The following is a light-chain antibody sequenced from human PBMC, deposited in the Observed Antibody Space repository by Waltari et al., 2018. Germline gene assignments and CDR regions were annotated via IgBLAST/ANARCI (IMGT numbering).Light chain of an antibody. V-gene: IGLV2-11*01. CDR2: YVS. Sequence: QSALTQPRSVSGPPGQSVTISCTGTSSAVGGYDFLSWYQQHPGKAPKLIMYYVSQRPSGVPDRFSGSKSGNTASLTITGLQAEDEAEYYCCSHAGSDTFWVFGGGTKVTVL. CDR3: CSHAGSDTFWV. CDR1: SSAVGGYDF. J-gene: IGLJ3*02.